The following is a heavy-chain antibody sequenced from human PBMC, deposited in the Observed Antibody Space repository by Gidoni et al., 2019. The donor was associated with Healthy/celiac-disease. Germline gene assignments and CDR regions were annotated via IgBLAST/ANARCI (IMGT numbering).Heavy chain of an antibody. J-gene: IGHJ4*02. Sequence: QVQLQESGPGLVKPSETLSLTCPVSGGSISSYYWSWIRQLPGKGLEWIGYIYYSGSTNYNPSLKSRVTISVDTSKNQFSLKLSSVTAADTAVYYCARWGTQGALRWYHFDYWGQGTLVTVSS. CDR2: IYYSGST. V-gene: IGHV4-59*01. CDR3: ARWGTQGALRWYHFDY. CDR1: GGSISSYY. D-gene: IGHD4-17*01.